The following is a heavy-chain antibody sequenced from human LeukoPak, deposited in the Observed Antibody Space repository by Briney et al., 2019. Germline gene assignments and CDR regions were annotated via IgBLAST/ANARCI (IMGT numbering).Heavy chain of an antibody. Sequence: GKSLRLSCAASGFTFSAYGIHWVRQAPGKGLEWVAVISYDGNYRNYADSVKGRFTISRDNSKNTLYLQMNSLTTEDTAVYHCTKDRGGSTYYPFLSYFFDYWGQGSLVTVSS. CDR3: TKDRGGSTYYPFLSYFFDY. CDR2: ISYDGNYR. V-gene: IGHV3-30*18. CDR1: GFTFSAYG. J-gene: IGHJ4*02. D-gene: IGHD2-15*01.